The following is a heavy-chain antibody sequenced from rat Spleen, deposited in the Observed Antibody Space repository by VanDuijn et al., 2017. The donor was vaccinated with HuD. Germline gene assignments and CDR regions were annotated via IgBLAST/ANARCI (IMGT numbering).Heavy chain of an antibody. J-gene: IGHJ2*01. CDR1: GYSITSNY. V-gene: IGHV3-1*01. CDR2: ISYSGTI. CDR3: ARPANFGGGYYFDY. D-gene: IGHD1-11*01. Sequence: EVQLQESGPGLVKPSQSLSLTCSVTGYSITSNYWGWIRKFPGNKMEWMAYISYSGTIGYNPSLKSRISITRDTSKNQFFLQLTSATTEDTATYYCARPANFGGGYYFDYWGQGVMVTVSS.